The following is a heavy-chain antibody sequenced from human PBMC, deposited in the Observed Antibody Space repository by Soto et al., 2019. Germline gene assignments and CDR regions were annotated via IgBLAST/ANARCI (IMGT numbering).Heavy chain of an antibody. CDR2: IKSDGSTT. D-gene: IGHD6-19*01. CDR3: ARGTTGWYGYDY. J-gene: IGHJ4*02. V-gene: IGHV3-74*01. Sequence: EVQLVESGGGLIQPGGSLRLSCAASGFTFSSSWMNWVRQAPGKGLVWVSRIKSDGSTTNYADSVKGRFSISRDNAKNTLYMQMNRLRAEDTAVYYCARGTTGWYGYDYWGQGTLLTVSS. CDR1: GFTFSSSW.